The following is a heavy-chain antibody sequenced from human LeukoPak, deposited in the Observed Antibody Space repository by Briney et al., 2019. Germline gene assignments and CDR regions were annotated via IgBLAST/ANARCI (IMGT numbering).Heavy chain of an antibody. CDR3: ARAGGYCSSTSCEFDY. CDR1: GGSISSYY. D-gene: IGHD2-2*01. Sequence: SETLSLTCTVSGGSISSYYWSWIRLPPGKGLEWIGYIYYSGSTNYNPSLKSRVTISIDTSKNQFSLKLNSVTAADTAVYYRARAGGYCSSTSCEFDYWGQGTPVTVSS. V-gene: IGHV4-59*01. J-gene: IGHJ4*02. CDR2: IYYSGST.